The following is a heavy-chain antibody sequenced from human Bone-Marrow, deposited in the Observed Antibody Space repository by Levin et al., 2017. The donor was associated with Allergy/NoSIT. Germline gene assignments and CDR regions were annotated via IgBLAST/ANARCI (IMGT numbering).Heavy chain of an antibody. CDR3: ARAGYVWGSYRLYGDFDY. CDR2: INTNTGNP. D-gene: IGHD3-16*02. Sequence: ASVKVSCKASGYTFTSYAMNWVRQAPGQGLEWMGWINTNTGNPTYAQGFTGRFVFSLDTSVSTAYLQISSLKAEDTAVYYCARAGYVWGSYRLYGDFDYWGQGTLVTVSS. CDR1: GYTFTSYA. V-gene: IGHV7-4-1*02. J-gene: IGHJ4*02.